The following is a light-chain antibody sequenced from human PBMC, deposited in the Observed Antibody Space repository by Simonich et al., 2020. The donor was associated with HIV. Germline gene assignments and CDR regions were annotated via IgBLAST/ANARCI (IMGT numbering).Light chain of an antibody. J-gene: IGLJ2*01. CDR2: DNN. CDR1: SSNIGNTY. CDR3: GTWDSSLSAVV. Sequence: QSLLTQPPSVSAAPGQKVTISCSGSSSNIGNTYVSCYQQPPGTAPKFLIYDNNKRPSGIPDRCSGSKSGTSATLCITGLQTGDEADYYCGTWDSSLSAVVFGGGTKLTVL. V-gene: IGLV1-51*01.